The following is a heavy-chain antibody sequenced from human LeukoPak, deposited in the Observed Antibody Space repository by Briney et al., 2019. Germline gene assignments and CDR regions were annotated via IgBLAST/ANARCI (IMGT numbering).Heavy chain of an antibody. Sequence: SETLSLTCAVYGGSFSGYYWSWIRQPPGKGLEWIGEINHSGSTYYNPSLNSRVTISVDTSKNQFSLKLSSVTAADTAVYYCARKPTFRALDYWGQGTLVTVSS. D-gene: IGHD3-16*01. J-gene: IGHJ4*02. CDR1: GGSFSGYY. CDR3: ARKPTFRALDY. CDR2: INHSGST. V-gene: IGHV4-34*09.